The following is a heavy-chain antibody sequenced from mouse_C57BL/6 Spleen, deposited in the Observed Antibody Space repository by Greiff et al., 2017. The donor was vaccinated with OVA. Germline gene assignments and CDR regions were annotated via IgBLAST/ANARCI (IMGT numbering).Heavy chain of an antibody. CDR3: ARGGYGRSQYFDV. Sequence: QVQLQQPGAELVKPGASVKLSCKASGYTFTSYWMHWVKQRPGRGLEWIGSIDPNSGGTKYNEKFKGKATLTVDKPSSTAYMQLSSLTSEDSAVDYCARGGYGRSQYFDVWGTGTTVTVSS. V-gene: IGHV1-72*01. D-gene: IGHD1-1*01. CDR2: IDPNSGGT. CDR1: GYTFTSYW. J-gene: IGHJ1*03.